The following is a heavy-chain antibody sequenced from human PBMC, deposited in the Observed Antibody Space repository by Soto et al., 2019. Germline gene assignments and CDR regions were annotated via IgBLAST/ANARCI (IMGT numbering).Heavy chain of an antibody. V-gene: IGHV3-73*01. CDR2: IRSKGHSYAS. CDR1: GFTFSGSA. D-gene: IGHD3-16*01. Sequence: EVQLVESGGGLVQPGGSLKLSCGASGFTFSGSAMHWVRQASGKGLEWVGRIRSKGHSYASAYAASVKGRFTISRDDSKKTTYMQMNSLKTEDTAVYYCIKQVSAYYYIWGSSDSWGQGTPVTVSS. J-gene: IGHJ4*02. CDR3: IKQVSAYYYIWGSSDS.